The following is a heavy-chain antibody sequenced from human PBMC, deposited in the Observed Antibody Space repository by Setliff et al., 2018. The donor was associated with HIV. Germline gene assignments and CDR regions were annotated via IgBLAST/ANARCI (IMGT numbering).Heavy chain of an antibody. D-gene: IGHD3-10*01. CDR1: GFIFSSYG. CDR2: IWYDGSNK. J-gene: IGHJ4*02. Sequence: GGSLRLSCAASGFIFSSYGMHWVRQAPGKGLEWVAVIWYDGSNKFYSDSVKGRFTISRDNSKSTLYLQIDSLRAKDTAVYYCTKDLYPMVRGLIGSYFDNWGQGTLVTVSS. CDR3: TKDLYPMVRGLIGSYFDN. V-gene: IGHV3-33*03.